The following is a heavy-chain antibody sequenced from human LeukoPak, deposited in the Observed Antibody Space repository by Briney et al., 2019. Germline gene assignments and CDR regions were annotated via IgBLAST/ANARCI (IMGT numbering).Heavy chain of an antibody. CDR1: GFTFSSYS. V-gene: IGHV3-21*01. Sequence: GESLRLSCAASGFTFSSYSMNWVRQAPGKGLEWVSSISSSSSYIYYADSVKGRFTISRDNAKNSLYLQMNSLRAEDTAVYYCARDLEYLGGDWYGYFDLWGRGTPVTVSS. J-gene: IGHJ2*01. D-gene: IGHD2-21*02. CDR3: ARDLEYLGGDWYGYFDL. CDR2: ISSSSSYI.